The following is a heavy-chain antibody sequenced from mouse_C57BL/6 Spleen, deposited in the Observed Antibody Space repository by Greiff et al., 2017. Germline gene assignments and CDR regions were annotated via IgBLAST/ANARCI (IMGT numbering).Heavy chain of an antibody. J-gene: IGHJ3*01. V-gene: IGHV1-80*01. CDR1: GYAFSSYW. D-gene: IGHD1-1*01. Sequence: VQLQQSGAELVKPGASVKISCKASGYAFSSYWMNWVKQRPGKGLEWIGQIYPGDGDTNYNGKFKGKDTLTADKSSSTAYMQLSSLTSEDSAVYFCARMDYGAWFAYWGQGTLVTVSA. CDR3: ARMDYGAWFAY. CDR2: IYPGDGDT.